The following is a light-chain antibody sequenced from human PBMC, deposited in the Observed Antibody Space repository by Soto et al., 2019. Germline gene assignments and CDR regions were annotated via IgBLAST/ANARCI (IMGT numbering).Light chain of an antibody. J-gene: IGLJ1*01. V-gene: IGLV2-14*01. CDR1: SSDVGAYNY. Sequence: QSALTQPASVSGSPGQSVAIPFTGTSSDVGAYNYVSWYQQHPGKAPKLLLSEVSNRPSGVSDRFSGSKSGNTASLTISGLQAEDEADYYCSSLTTSFTYVFGTGTKVTVL. CDR3: SSLTTSFTYV. CDR2: EVS.